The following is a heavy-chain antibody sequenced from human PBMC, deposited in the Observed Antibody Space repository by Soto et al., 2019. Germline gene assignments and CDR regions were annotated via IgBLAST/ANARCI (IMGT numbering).Heavy chain of an antibody. J-gene: IGHJ5*02. CDR2: ISSSSTYI. V-gene: IGHV3-21*01. CDR3: ASSTSCYCWFDP. CDR1: GFTFSSYS. Sequence: GGSLRLSCAASGFTFSSYSMNWVRQAPGKGLEWVSSISSSSTYIYYADSVKGRFTISRDNAKNSLYLQMNSLRAEDTAVYYCASSTSCYCWFDPWGQGTLVTVSS. D-gene: IGHD2-2*01.